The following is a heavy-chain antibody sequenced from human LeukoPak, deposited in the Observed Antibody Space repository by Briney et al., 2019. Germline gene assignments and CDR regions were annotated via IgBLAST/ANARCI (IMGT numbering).Heavy chain of an antibody. J-gene: IGHJ4*02. D-gene: IGHD3-9*01. CDR3: ARVTGYTIEDYFDY. CDR1: GGSISSDNYY. CDR2: IYPTGST. Sequence: SETLSLTCTVSGGSISSDNYYWSWIRQPAGKGLEWLGRIYPTGSTNYNPSLKSRVTISVDTSKNQFSLQLSSVTAADTAVYYCARVTGYTIEDYFDYWGQGTLVTVSS. V-gene: IGHV4-61*10.